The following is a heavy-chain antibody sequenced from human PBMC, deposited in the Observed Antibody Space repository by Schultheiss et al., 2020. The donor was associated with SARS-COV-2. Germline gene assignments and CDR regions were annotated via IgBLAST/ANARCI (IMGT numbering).Heavy chain of an antibody. CDR1: GGSISSYY. CDR3: ARRRSSGWGGAFDI. D-gene: IGHD6-19*01. J-gene: IGHJ3*02. CDR2: IYTSGST. V-gene: IGHV4-4*07. Sequence: SQTLSLTCTVSGGSISSYYWSWIRQPAGKGLEWIGRIYTSGSTNYNPSLKSRVTMSVNTSKNLFSLKLSSVTAADTAVYYCARRRSSGWGGAFDIWGQGTMVTVSS.